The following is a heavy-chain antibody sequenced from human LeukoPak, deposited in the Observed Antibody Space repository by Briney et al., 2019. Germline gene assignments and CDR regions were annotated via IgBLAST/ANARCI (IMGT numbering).Heavy chain of an antibody. J-gene: IGHJ6*02. Sequence: GGSLRLSCAASGFTLSSYWMSWVRQAPGKGLEWVANIKQDGTEKYYVDSVKGRFTISRDNAKNSLYLQMNSLRAEDTAVYYCARIRKAGYSYGSYYYYGMDVWGQGTTVTVSS. CDR2: IKQDGTEK. D-gene: IGHD5-18*01. CDR3: ARIRKAGYSYGSYYYYGMDV. V-gene: IGHV3-7*04. CDR1: GFTLSSYW.